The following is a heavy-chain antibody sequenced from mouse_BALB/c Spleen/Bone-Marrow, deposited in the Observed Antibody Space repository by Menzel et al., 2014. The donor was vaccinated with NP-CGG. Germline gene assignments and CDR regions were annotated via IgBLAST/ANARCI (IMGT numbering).Heavy chain of an antibody. CDR2: IRNKAIGYTT. J-gene: IGHJ4*01. V-gene: IGHV7-3*02. CDR3: ARFPMDY. CDR1: GFTFTDYY. Sequence: EVQVVESGGGLVQPGGSLRLSCTTSGFTFTDYYMSWVRQPPGKALEWLAFIRNKAIGYTTEYSASVKGRFTISRDNSQSILYLQMNTLRAEDSATYYCARFPMDYWGQGTSVTVSS.